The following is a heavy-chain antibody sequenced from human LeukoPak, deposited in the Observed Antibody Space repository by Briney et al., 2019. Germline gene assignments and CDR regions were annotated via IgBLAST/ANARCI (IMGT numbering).Heavy chain of an antibody. V-gene: IGHV1-69*13. CDR1: GGTFSSYA. Sequence: SVKVSCKASGGTFSSYAISWVRQAPGQGLEWMGGIIPIFGTANYAQKFQGRVTITADESTSTAYMELSSLRSEDTAVYYCATGVVYYYDSSGYVSRDYWGQGTLVTVSS. CDR3: ATGVVYYYDSSGYVSRDY. CDR2: IIPIFGTA. D-gene: IGHD3-22*01. J-gene: IGHJ4*02.